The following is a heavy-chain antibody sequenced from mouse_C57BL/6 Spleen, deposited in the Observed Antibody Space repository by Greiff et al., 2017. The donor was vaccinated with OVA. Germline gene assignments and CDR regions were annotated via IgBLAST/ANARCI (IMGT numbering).Heavy chain of an antibody. V-gene: IGHV1-82*01. Sequence: QVQLQQSGPELVKPGASVKISCKASGYAFSSSWMNWVKQRPGKGLEWIGRIYPGDGDTNYNGKFKGKATLTADKSSSTAYMQLSSLTSEDSAVYFCARSRYYSNSDYWGQGTTLTVSS. CDR2: IYPGDGDT. CDR3: ARSRYYSNSDY. J-gene: IGHJ2*01. CDR1: GYAFSSSW. D-gene: IGHD2-5*01.